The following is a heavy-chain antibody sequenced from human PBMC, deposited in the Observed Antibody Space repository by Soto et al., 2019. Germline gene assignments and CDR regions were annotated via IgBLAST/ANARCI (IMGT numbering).Heavy chain of an antibody. CDR1: GFTFASYT. D-gene: IGHD2-2*01. CDR3: AKSGGPPASLDVYFDY. Sequence: EVQLLESGGGMVQLGESLRLSCAASGFTFASYTMTWVRQAPGKGLEWVSTINSGGDTTYYSDSVKGRFTISRDSPKNTLFLLMTSLRAEDTAVYYCAKSGGPPASLDVYFDYWGQGTLVTVSS. CDR2: INSGGDTT. J-gene: IGHJ4*02. V-gene: IGHV3-23*01.